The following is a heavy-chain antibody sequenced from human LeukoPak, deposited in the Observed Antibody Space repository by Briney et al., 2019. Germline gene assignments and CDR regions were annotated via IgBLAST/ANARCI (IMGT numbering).Heavy chain of an antibody. Sequence: GGSLRLSCAASGFTFDDYAMPWVRQAPGKGLEWVSGISWNSGSIGYADSVKGRFTISRDNAKNSLYLQMNSLRAEDTALYYCAKAPYSSSWPDTGYFDLWGRGTLVTVSS. CDR2: ISWNSGSI. CDR3: AKAPYSSSWPDTGYFDL. V-gene: IGHV3-9*01. D-gene: IGHD6-13*01. CDR1: GFTFDDYA. J-gene: IGHJ2*01.